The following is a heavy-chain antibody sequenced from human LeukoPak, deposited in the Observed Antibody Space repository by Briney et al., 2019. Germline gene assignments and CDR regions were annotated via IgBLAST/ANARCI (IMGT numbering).Heavy chain of an antibody. D-gene: IGHD3-10*01. Sequence: SETLSLTCAVYGGSFSGYYWSWIRQPPGKGREWMVEINHSGSTNSNPSLKRRVTISVDTSKNQCSLKLRSVTAADTAVYYCARGREVTMVRGVITYYFDYWGQGTLVTVSS. CDR2: INHSGST. J-gene: IGHJ4*02. CDR3: ARGREVTMVRGVITYYFDY. CDR1: GGSFSGYY. V-gene: IGHV4-34*01.